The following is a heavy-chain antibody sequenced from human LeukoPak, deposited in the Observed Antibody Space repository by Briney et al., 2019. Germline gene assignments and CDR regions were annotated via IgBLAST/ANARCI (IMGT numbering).Heavy chain of an antibody. V-gene: IGHV3-30-3*01. CDR1: GFTFSSYA. D-gene: IGHD3-22*01. J-gene: IGHJ4*02. CDR2: ISYDGSNK. CDR3: ARETNYYDSSGPFDY. Sequence: GGSLRLSCAASGFTFSSYAMHWVRQAPGKGLEWVAVISYDGSNKYYADSVKGRFTISRDNSKNTLYLQMNSLRAEDTAVYYCARETNYYDSSGPFDYWGQGTLVTVSS.